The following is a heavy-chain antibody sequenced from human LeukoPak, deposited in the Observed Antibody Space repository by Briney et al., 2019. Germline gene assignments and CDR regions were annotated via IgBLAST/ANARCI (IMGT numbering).Heavy chain of an antibody. Sequence: SETLSLTCAVSGYSISRGYYWGWIRQPPGKGLEWIGGIYHSGSTYYNPSLKSRVTISVDTSKNQFSLKLSSVTAADTAVYYCARHRDGYHYYFDYWGQGTLVTVSS. J-gene: IGHJ4*02. CDR3: ARHRDGYHYYFDY. V-gene: IGHV4-38-2*01. CDR1: GYSISRGYY. D-gene: IGHD5-24*01. CDR2: IYHSGST.